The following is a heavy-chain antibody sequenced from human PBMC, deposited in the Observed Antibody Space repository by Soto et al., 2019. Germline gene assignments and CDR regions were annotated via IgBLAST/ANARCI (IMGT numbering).Heavy chain of an antibody. J-gene: IGHJ4*02. Sequence: GGSLRVSCAAAGCTCDAYTGAWVRQAPGRGLEWVSSVSSSSIYIHYGDSVKGRFTISRDNAQNSVYLQMDSLRADDTAVYYCARETYCSSTSCYLDYWGRGTLVTVSS. CDR2: VSSSSIYI. CDR3: ARETYCSSTSCYLDY. D-gene: IGHD2-2*01. CDR1: GCTCDAYT. V-gene: IGHV3-21*01.